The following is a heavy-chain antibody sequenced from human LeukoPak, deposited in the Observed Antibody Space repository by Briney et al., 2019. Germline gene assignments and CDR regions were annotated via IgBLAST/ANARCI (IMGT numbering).Heavy chain of an antibody. CDR1: GGSISSGDYY. D-gene: IGHD4-17*01. CDR3: ARDNGDGYFDY. Sequence: PSETLSLTCTVSGGSISSGDYYWSWIRQPPGKGLEWIGYIYYSGSTYYNPSLKSRVTISVDTSKNQFSLKLSSVTAADTAVYYCARDNGDGYFDYWGQGTLVTVSS. CDR2: IYYSGST. J-gene: IGHJ4*02. V-gene: IGHV4-61*08.